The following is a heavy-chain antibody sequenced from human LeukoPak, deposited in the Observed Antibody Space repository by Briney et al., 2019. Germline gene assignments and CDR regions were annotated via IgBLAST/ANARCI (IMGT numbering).Heavy chain of an antibody. CDR2: IKQDGSEK. CDR1: GFTFSSYR. CDR3: AGGPRLRDYFDY. D-gene: IGHD4-17*01. Sequence: GGSLRLSCAASGFTFSSYRMSWVRQAPGKGLEWVANIKQDGSEKYYVDSVKGRFTISRDNAKNSLYLQMNSLRAEDTAVYYCAGGPRLRDYFDYWGQGTLVTVSS. J-gene: IGHJ4*02. V-gene: IGHV3-7*01.